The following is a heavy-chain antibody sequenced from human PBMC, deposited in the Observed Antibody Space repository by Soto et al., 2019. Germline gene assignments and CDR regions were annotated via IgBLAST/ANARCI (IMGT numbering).Heavy chain of an antibody. D-gene: IGHD3-9*01. CDR1: GFSLSTSGVG. CDR2: IYWDDSK. Sequence: QITLKESGPTLVRPTQTLTLTCAFSGFSLSTSGVGVGWIRQPPGKALEWLAVIYWDDSKHYSPSPWSSVTITTDTSKTPVVLTMTNMDPMDTGTYYCAHKGPEDWPLDYWGQGTLVTVSS. J-gene: IGHJ4*02. CDR3: AHKGPEDWPLDY. V-gene: IGHV2-5*02.